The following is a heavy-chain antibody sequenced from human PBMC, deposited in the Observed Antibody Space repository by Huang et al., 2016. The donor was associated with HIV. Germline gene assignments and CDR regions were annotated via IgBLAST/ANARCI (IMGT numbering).Heavy chain of an antibody. D-gene: IGHD3-3*01. CDR2: IQHDGNNI. Sequence: QVQLVESGGGVVQAGGSLRLSCAASGFTFSNYGMHWVRQAPGKGLEWVAFIQHDGNNINHADSVKGRFTISRDNSKNTLYLQMNSLRTEDTAVYYCATLTTIYTHYYMDVWGKGTTVSVSS. J-gene: IGHJ6*03. V-gene: IGHV3-30*02. CDR1: GFTFSNYG. CDR3: ATLTTIYTHYYMDV.